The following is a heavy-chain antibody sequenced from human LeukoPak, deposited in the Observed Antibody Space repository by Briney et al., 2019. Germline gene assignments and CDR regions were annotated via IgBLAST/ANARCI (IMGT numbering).Heavy chain of an antibody. V-gene: IGHV1-69*05. D-gene: IGHD3-3*01. CDR3: ARDRRGTIFGVVTERPYYYYYYMDA. Sequence: ASVKVSCKASGGTFSSYAISWVRQAPGQGLEWMGRIIPIFGTANYAQKFQGRVTITTDESTSTAYMELSSLRSEDTAVYYCARDRRGTIFGVVTERPYYYYYYMDAWGKGTTVTVSS. CDR2: IIPIFGTA. CDR1: GGTFSSYA. J-gene: IGHJ6*03.